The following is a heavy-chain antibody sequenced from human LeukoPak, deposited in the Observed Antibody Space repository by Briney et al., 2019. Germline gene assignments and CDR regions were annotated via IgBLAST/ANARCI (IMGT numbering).Heavy chain of an antibody. CDR1: GYTFTNYD. D-gene: IGHD2-15*01. CDR3: ARGLGDIVVVVAATGMDV. CDR2: MNPNSGNT. V-gene: IGHV1-8*01. J-gene: IGHJ6*02. Sequence: ASVKVSCKASGYTFTNYDINWVRQASGQGLEWMAWMNPNSGNTGYAQKFQGRVTMTGNTSISTAYMELSSLRSEDTAVYYCARGLGDIVVVVAATGMDVWGQGTTVTVSS.